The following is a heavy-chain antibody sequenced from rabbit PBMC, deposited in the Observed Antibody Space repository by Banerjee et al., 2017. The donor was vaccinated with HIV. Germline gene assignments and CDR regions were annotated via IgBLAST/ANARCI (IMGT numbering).Heavy chain of an antibody. CDR2: IYAGSSGST. V-gene: IGHV1S45*01. CDR3: ARDGSGWGGGISL. Sequence: QEQLEESGGDLVKPEGSLTLTCTASGFTFSSSYWICWVRQAPGKGLEWIACIYAGSSGSTYYASWAKGRFTISSHNAQNTLYLQLNSLTAADTATYFCARDGSGWGGGISLWGQGTLVTVS. J-gene: IGHJ3*01. D-gene: IGHD4-1*01. CDR1: GFTFSSSYW.